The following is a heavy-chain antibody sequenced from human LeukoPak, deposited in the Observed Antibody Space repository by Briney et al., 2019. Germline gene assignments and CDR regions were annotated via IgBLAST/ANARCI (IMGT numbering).Heavy chain of an antibody. CDR3: ARERREQLLPPYTRWVTYFDY. Sequence: TPSETLSLTCPVSVASISSSNCWSWVRQPPGKGVEGIGEIYHSGRSNHNPSLKRRVTISVHKSKNHVSQQMSYVTAADTAVYYCARERREQLLPPYTRWVTYFDYWGQGTLVTVSS. J-gene: IGHJ4*02. CDR2: IYHSGRS. D-gene: IGHD2-2*01. CDR1: VASISSSNC. V-gene: IGHV4-4*02.